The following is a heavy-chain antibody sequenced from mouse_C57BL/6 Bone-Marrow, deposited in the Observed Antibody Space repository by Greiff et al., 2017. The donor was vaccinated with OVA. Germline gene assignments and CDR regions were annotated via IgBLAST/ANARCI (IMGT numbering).Heavy chain of an antibody. Sequence: EVQLMESGPGLVKPSQSLSLTCSVTGYSITSGYYWNWIRQFPGNKLEWMGYISYDGSNNYNPSLKNRISITRDTSKNQFFLKLNSVTTEDTATYYCARGDYGYAMDYWGQGTSVTVSS. CDR1: GYSITSGYY. V-gene: IGHV3-6*01. J-gene: IGHJ4*01. D-gene: IGHD1-1*01. CDR2: ISYDGSN. CDR3: ARGDYGYAMDY.